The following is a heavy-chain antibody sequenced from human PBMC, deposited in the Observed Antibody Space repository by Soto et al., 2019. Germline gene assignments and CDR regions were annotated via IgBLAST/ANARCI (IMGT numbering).Heavy chain of an antibody. V-gene: IGHV4-34*01. CDR3: ARGNLGDYGDPGHYYYMDV. CDR1: GGSFSGYY. J-gene: IGHJ6*03. Sequence: PSETLSLTCAVYGGSFSGYYWSWIRQPPGKGLEWIGEINHSGSTNYNPSLKSRVTISVDTSKNQFSLKLSSVTAADTAVYYCARGNLGDYGDPGHYYYMDVWGKGTTVTVSS. D-gene: IGHD4-17*01. CDR2: INHSGST.